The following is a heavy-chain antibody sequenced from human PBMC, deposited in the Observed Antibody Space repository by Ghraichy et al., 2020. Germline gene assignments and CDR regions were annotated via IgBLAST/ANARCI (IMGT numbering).Heavy chain of an antibody. V-gene: IGHV3-48*04. J-gene: IGHJ6*02. D-gene: IGHD2-2*02. CDR3: AREILPRGWQLLYKDYYGMDV. CDR2: ISSSSSTI. Sequence: GGSLRLSCAASGFTFSSYSMNWVRQAPGKGLEWVSYISSSSSTIYYADSVKGRFTISRDNAKNSLYLQMNSLRAEDTAVYYCAREILPRGWQLLYKDYYGMDVWGQGTTVTVSS. CDR1: GFTFSSYS.